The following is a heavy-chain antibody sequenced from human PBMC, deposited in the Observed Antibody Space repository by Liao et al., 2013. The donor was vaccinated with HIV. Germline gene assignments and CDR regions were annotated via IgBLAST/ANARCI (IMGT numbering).Heavy chain of an antibody. CDR2: FFPGGST. J-gene: IGHJ4*02. CDR3: ARDSPQYSGLLDS. Sequence: QVLLQESGPGLVKPSETLSLSCTVSGGSISRSYWTWIRHPAGKGLEWIGRFFPGGSTNYNPTLESRVTMSGDTSKNQFSLKLTSVTAEDTALYYCARDSPQYSGLLDSWGQGVLVIVSS. CDR1: GGSISRSY. D-gene: IGHD5-12*01. V-gene: IGHV4-4*07.